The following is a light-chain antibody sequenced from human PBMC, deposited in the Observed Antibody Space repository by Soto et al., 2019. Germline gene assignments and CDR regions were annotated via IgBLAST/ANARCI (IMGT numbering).Light chain of an antibody. CDR2: DAS. V-gene: IGKV1-5*01. Sequence: DIYMTQSPSTLSASVGDRVTITCRAGRNIGSSLAWYQQKPDKAPKLLIYDASDLHSGVPSKFSGRGFGTEFTLTISGLQPDDFATYYCEQYNTFSGTFGPGTKL. CDR3: EQYNTFSGT. J-gene: IGKJ1*01. CDR1: RNIGSS.